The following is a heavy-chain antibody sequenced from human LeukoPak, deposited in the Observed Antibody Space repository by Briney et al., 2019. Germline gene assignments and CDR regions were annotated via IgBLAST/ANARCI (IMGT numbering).Heavy chain of an antibody. D-gene: IGHD3-3*01. V-gene: IGHV4-4*07. CDR3: ARGVSEWLQDAFDI. CDR1: GGSISSYY. CDR2: IYTSGST. J-gene: IGHJ3*02. Sequence: SETLSLTCTVSGGSISSYYWSWIRQPAGKGLEWIGRIYTSGSTNYNPSLKSRVTMSVDTSENQFSLKLSSVTAADTAVYYCARGVSEWLQDAFDIWGQGTMVTVSS.